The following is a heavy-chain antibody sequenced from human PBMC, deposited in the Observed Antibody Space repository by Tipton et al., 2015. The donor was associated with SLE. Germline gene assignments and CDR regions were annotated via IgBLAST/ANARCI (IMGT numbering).Heavy chain of an antibody. Sequence: LRLSCTVSGGPTSSYYWGWIRQPPGKGLEWIASIYYTGTINYNPSLKSRVTMSIDMSKNLFSLSLTSVAAADTAIYYCAWDTYIGLDAWGQGTPVFVFS. D-gene: IGHD3-16*01. J-gene: IGHJ6*02. CDR1: GGPTSSYY. V-gene: IGHV4-59*08. CDR3: AWDTYIGLDA. CDR2: IYYTGTI.